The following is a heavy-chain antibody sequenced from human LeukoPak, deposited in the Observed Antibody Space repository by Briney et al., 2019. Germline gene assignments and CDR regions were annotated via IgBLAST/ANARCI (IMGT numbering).Heavy chain of an antibody. CDR2: ISGSGGST. J-gene: IGHJ4*02. V-gene: IGHV3-23*01. Sequence: TGGSLRLSCAASGFTFSSYAMSWVRQAPGKGLEWVSAISGSGGSTYYADSVKGRFTISRDNSKNTLYLQMNSLRAEDTAVYYCEKGQQWLITTGYFDYWGQGTLVTVSS. D-gene: IGHD6-19*01. CDR1: GFTFSSYA. CDR3: EKGQQWLITTGYFDY.